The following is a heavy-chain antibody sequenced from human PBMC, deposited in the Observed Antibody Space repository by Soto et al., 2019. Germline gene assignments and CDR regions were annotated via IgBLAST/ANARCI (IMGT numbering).Heavy chain of an antibody. CDR1: GFTFSRYA. D-gene: IGHD3-10*01. CDR2: VSGSGATT. CDR3: AKTSGSYLDAFDY. J-gene: IGHJ4*02. Sequence: PGGSLRLSCAASGFTFSRYAMSWVRQAPGKGLEWVSIVSGSGATTSYVDSVKGRFTISRDNSKNTLYLQMNSLRAEDTAIYFCAKTSGSYLDAFDYWGQGTLVTVSS. V-gene: IGHV3-23*01.